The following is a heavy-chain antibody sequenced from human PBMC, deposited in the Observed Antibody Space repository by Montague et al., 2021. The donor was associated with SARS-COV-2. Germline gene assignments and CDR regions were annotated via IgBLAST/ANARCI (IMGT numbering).Heavy chain of an antibody. CDR2: IHYSGST. CDR1: GGSLSSFY. Sequence: SETLSLTCSVSGGSLSSFYWSWIRQPPGKGLEYIGYIHYSGSTNFSPSLKSRVTISVDTSKNQFSLKLSSVTAADSAIYYCVRRYRFLEWEDYFDSWGQGTLVTVSS. CDR3: VRRYRFLEWEDYFDS. V-gene: IGHV4-59*12. J-gene: IGHJ4*02. D-gene: IGHD3-3*01.